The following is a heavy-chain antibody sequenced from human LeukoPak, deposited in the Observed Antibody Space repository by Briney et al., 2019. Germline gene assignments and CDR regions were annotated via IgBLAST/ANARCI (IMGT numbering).Heavy chain of an antibody. J-gene: IGHJ4*02. CDR1: GGSISSSSYY. Sequence: SETLSLTCTVSGGSISSSSYYWGWIRQPPGKGLEWIGSIYYSGSTYYNPSLKSRVTISVDTSKNQFSLKLSSVTAADTAVYYCASAGYYDFWSGYYDPLYLDYWGQGTLVTVSS. V-gene: IGHV4-39*01. CDR3: ASAGYYDFWSGYYDPLYLDY. CDR2: IYYSGST. D-gene: IGHD3-3*01.